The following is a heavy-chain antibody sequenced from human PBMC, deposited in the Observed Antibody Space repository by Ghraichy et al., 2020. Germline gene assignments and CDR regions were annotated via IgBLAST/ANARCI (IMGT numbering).Heavy chain of an antibody. Sequence: LSLTCAVYGGSFSGYYWSWIRQPPGKGLEWIGEINHSGSTNYNPSLKSRVTISVDTSKNQFSLKLSSVTAADTAVYYCARGYGDYVNWFDPWGQGTLVTVSS. CDR3: ARGYGDYVNWFDP. D-gene: IGHD4-17*01. V-gene: IGHV4-34*01. J-gene: IGHJ5*02. CDR1: GGSFSGYY. CDR2: INHSGST.